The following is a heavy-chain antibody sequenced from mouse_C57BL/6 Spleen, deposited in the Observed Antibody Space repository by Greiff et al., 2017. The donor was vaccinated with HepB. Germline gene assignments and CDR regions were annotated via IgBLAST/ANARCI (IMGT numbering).Heavy chain of an antibody. CDR1: GFTFSSYA. Sequence: DVKLVESGGGLVKPGGSLKLSCAASGFTFSSYAMSWVRQTPEKRLEWVATISDGGSYTYYPDNVKGRFTISRDNAKNNLYLQMSHLKSEDTAMYYCARGEDGYYDYFDYWGQGTTLTVSS. CDR3: ARGEDGYYDYFDY. V-gene: IGHV5-4*03. CDR2: ISDGGSYT. D-gene: IGHD2-3*01. J-gene: IGHJ2*01.